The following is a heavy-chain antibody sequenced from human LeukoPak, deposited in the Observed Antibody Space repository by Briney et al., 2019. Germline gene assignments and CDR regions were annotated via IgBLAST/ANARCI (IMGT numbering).Heavy chain of an antibody. CDR2: IAPGGITT. Sequence: GGSLGLSCAASGFTFTSYAMSWVRQAPGKGLEWVSFIAPGGITTSYADSVKGRFTISRDNPRKTLYIQMNSLRDEDTALYYCAIMHGYYDGSGYWVQWGQGALVTVSS. J-gene: IGHJ4*02. V-gene: IGHV3-23*01. D-gene: IGHD3-22*01. CDR1: GFTFTSYA. CDR3: AIMHGYYDGSGYWVQ.